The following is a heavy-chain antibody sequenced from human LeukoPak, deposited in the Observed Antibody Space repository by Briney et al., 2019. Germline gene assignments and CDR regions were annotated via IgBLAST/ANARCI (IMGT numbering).Heavy chain of an antibody. CDR1: GFTFSSYT. J-gene: IGHJ4*02. CDR2: ITTSDGNT. V-gene: IGHV3-23*01. CDR3: AKDGGLWVSAHWGDS. Sequence: GGSLRLSCAASGFTFSSYTMSWVRQASGKGLEWVSTITTSDGNTYYADSVKGRFTVSRDNSKNTLYLQMNSLRAEDTAVYYCAKDGGLWVSAHWGDSWGRGTLVTVSS. D-gene: IGHD7-27*01.